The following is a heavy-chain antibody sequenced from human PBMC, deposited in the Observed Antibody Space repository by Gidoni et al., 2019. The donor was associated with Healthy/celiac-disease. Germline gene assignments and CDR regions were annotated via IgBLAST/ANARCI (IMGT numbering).Heavy chain of an antibody. J-gene: IGHJ3*02. V-gene: IGHV3-48*02. D-gene: IGHD3-10*01. Sequence: EVQLVESGGGLVQPGGSLRLSCAASGFTFGGYSMNWVRQAPGKGLEWVSYISSSSSTIYYADSVKGRFTISRDNAKNSLYLQMNSLRDEDTAVYYCARDLLWFGEPRDAFDIWGQGTMVTVSS. CDR2: ISSSSSTI. CDR3: ARDLLWFGEPRDAFDI. CDR1: GFTFGGYS.